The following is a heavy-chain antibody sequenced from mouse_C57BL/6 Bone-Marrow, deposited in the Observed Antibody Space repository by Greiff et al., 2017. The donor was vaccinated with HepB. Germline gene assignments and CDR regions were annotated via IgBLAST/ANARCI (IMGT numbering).Heavy chain of an antibody. J-gene: IGHJ1*03. CDR1: GFTFSSYG. V-gene: IGHV5-6*02. CDR3: ARRGYGSSHWYFDF. CDR2: ISSGGSYT. D-gene: IGHD1-1*01. Sequence: EVKLMESGGDLVKPGGSLKLSCAASGFTFSSYGMSWVRQTPDKRLEWVATISSGGSYTYYPDSVKGRFTISRDNAKNTLLLQMSSLKSEDTAMYDCARRGYGSSHWYFDFWGTGTTVTVSS.